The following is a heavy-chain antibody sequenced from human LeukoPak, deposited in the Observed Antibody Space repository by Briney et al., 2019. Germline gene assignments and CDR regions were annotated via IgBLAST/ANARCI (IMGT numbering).Heavy chain of an antibody. CDR2: IYYSGST. J-gene: IGHJ4*02. D-gene: IGHD2-15*01. CDR1: GGSISSSSCY. V-gene: IGHV4-39*01. Sequence: PSETLSLTCTVSGGSISSSSCYWGWIRQPPGKGLEWIGSIYYSGSTYYNPSLKSRVTISVDTSKNQFSLKLSSVTAADTAVYYCARHQAGRISKPFDYWGQGTLVTVSS. CDR3: ARHQAGRISKPFDY.